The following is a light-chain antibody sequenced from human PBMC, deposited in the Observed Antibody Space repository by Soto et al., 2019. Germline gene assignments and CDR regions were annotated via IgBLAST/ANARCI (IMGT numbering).Light chain of an antibody. Sequence: DIQMTQSPSTLSASVGDRVIITCRASHTVERWMAWYQQKPGKAPKFLIYVASTLHSGVPSGFSGSGSGTEFTLTISSLQPDDFATYYCQQYNSYSLTFGQGTKVDIK. CDR2: VAS. J-gene: IGKJ1*01. CDR1: HTVERW. V-gene: IGKV1-5*01. CDR3: QQYNSYSLT.